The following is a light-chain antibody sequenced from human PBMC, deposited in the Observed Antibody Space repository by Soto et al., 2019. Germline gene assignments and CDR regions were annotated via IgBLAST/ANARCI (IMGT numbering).Light chain of an antibody. Sequence: QSALTQPPSASGSPGQSVTISCTGTSSDVGGYNYVSWYQQHPGKAPKLMIYEVSKRPSGVPDRFSGSKSGNTASLTVSGLEDEEDADYYCSSYAGSNNYVVFGGGTKLTVL. CDR3: SSYAGSNNYVV. J-gene: IGLJ2*01. CDR1: SSDVGGYNY. CDR2: EVS. V-gene: IGLV2-8*01.